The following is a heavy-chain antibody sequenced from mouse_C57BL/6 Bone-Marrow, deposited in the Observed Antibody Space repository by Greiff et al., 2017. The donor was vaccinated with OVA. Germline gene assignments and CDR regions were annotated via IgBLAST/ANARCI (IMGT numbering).Heavy chain of an antibody. Sequence: VQLQQSGTELVKPGASVKLSCKASGYTFTSYWMHWVKQRPGQGLEWIGNINPSNGGTNYNEKFKSKATLTVDKSSSTAYMQLSSLTSEDSAVYYCAHYYGSSLYWYLDVWGTGTTVTVS. CDR1: GYTFTSYW. J-gene: IGHJ1*03. CDR2: INPSNGGT. D-gene: IGHD1-1*01. CDR3: AHYYGSSLYWYLDV. V-gene: IGHV1-53*01.